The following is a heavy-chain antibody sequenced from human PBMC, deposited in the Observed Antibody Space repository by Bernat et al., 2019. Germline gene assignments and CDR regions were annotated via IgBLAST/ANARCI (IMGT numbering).Heavy chain of an antibody. CDR3: ASGGYGDYEMAFDI. CDR1: GFTFSSYA. Sequence: VQLVESGGGVVQPGRSLRLSCAASGFTFSSYAMSWVRQAPGKGLEWVSYISSSGSTIYYADSVKGRFTISRDNAKNSLYLQMNSLRAEDTAVYYCASGGYGDYEMAFDIWGQGTMVTVSS. J-gene: IGHJ3*02. V-gene: IGHV3-48*03. CDR2: ISSSGSTI. D-gene: IGHD4-17*01.